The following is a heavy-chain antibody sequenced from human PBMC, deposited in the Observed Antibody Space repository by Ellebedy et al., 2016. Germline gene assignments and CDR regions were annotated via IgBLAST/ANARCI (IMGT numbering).Heavy chain of an antibody. V-gene: IGHV4-59*06. CDR1: GGSISSYY. J-gene: IGHJ5*02. CDR2: IYYSGST. D-gene: IGHD3-10*01. CDR3: AVTRRITMATGWFDP. Sequence: SETLSLXXTVSGGSISSYYWSWIRQPPGKGLEWIGYIYYSGSTYYNPSLKSRVTISVDTSKNQFSLKLSSVTAADTAVYYCAVTRRITMATGWFDPWGQGTLVTVSS.